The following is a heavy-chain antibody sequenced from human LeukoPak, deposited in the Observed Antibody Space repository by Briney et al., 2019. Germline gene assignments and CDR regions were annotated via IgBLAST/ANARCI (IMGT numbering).Heavy chain of an antibody. CDR1: GGSFSGYY. J-gene: IGHJ6*02. CDR3: ARISGHNFYYYYGMDV. Sequence: PSETLSLTCAVYGGSFSGYYWSWIRQPPGKGLEWIGEINHSGSTNYNPSLKSRVTISVDTSKNQFSLKLSSVTAADTAVYYCARISGHNFYYYYGMDVWGQGTTVTVSS. D-gene: IGHD5-12*01. CDR2: INHSGST. V-gene: IGHV4-34*01.